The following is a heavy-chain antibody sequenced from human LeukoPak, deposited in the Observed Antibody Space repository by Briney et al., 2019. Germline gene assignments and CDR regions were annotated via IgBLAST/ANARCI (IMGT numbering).Heavy chain of an antibody. CDR3: AKDRQVGTFDY. J-gene: IGHJ4*02. Sequence: GGSLRLSCAASGFTFSNYWMHWVRQAPGKGLEWVAIIWHDGSKKYYADSVKGRFTISKDDSKDTVYLQMNSLRAEDTAVYYCAKDRQVGTFDYWGQGTLVTVSS. V-gene: IGHV3-33*06. CDR2: IWHDGSKK. D-gene: IGHD1-26*01. CDR1: GFTFSNYW.